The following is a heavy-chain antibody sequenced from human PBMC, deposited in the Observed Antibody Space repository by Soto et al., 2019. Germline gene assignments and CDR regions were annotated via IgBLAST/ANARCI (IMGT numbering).Heavy chain of an antibody. D-gene: IGHD3-3*01. CDR3: ARGYDFWSGYYYPYGMDV. V-gene: IGHV3-30-3*01. Sequence: LRLSCAACGFTFSSYAMHWVRQAPGKGLEWVAVISYDGSNKNHADTVKGRFTISRDNSKNTLYLQMNSLRAEDTAVYYCARGYDFWSGYYYPYGMDVWGQGTTVTVSS. CDR1: GFTFSSYA. J-gene: IGHJ6*02. CDR2: ISYDGSNK.